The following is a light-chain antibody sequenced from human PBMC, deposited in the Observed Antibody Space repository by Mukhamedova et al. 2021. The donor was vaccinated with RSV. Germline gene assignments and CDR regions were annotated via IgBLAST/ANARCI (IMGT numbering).Light chain of an antibody. Sequence: WYQRRVHGRAPNLLIYAAAVLHDGVPSRFRGSGSGTDFTLTISRLEPEDSAVYYCQQYDSSPSSFGQGTKLEIK. CDR3: QQYDSSPSS. CDR2: AAA. J-gene: IGKJ2*04. V-gene: IGKV1-39*01.